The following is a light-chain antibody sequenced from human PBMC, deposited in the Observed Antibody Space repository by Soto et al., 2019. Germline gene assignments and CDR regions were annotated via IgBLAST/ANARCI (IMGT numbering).Light chain of an antibody. CDR1: QSISSF. V-gene: IGKV1-39*01. CDR3: QPSYSAPLT. J-gene: IGKJ4*01. Sequence: DIQMTQSPSSLSASVGDRVTITCRSSQSISSFLNWYQQKPGKDPKLLIYAASSLQSGVPSSFSGCGSGTDFTLTISSLQPEDFATYYCQPSYSAPLTFGGGAKVAIK. CDR2: AAS.